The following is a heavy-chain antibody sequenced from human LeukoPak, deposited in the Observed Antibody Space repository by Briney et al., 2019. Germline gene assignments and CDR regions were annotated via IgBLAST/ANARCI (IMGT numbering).Heavy chain of an antibody. D-gene: IGHD3-10*01. CDR1: GFTFDDYG. CDR3: ARDLRAGGTWSYGIYFDL. CDR2: INWNGGST. J-gene: IGHJ2*01. V-gene: IGHV3-20*04. Sequence: PGGSLRLSCAASGFTFDDYGMSWVRQAPGKGLEWVSGINWNGGSTGYADSVKGRFTISRDNAKNSLYLQMNSLTAEDTAVYYCARDLRAGGTWSYGIYFDLWGRGTLVTVSS.